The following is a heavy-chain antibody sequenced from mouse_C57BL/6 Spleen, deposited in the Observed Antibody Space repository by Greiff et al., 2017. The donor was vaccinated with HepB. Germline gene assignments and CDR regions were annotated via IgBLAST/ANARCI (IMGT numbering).Heavy chain of an antibody. D-gene: IGHD1-1*01. V-gene: IGHV5-9*01. CDR3: ARGDYYGSSWGFDY. CDR1: GFTFSSYT. J-gene: IGHJ2*01. CDR2: ISGGGGNT. Sequence: DVHLVESGRGLVKPGGSLKLSCAASGFTFSSYTMSWVRQTPEKRLEWVATISGGGGNTYYPDSVKGRFTISRDNAKNTLYLQMSSLRSEDTALYYCARGDYYGSSWGFDYWGQGTTLTVSS.